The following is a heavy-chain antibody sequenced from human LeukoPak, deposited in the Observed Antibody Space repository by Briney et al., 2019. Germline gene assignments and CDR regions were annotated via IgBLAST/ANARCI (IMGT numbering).Heavy chain of an antibody. CDR2: IYTSGST. V-gene: IGHV4-4*07. J-gene: IGHJ6*02. Sequence: PSGTQSLTCAVSGGSISSSNWWRWIRQPAGKGLEWIGRIYTSGSTNYNPSLKSRVTMSVDTSKNQFSLKLSSVTAADTAVYYCARLDSSGYYYYYYGMDVWGQGTTVTVSS. CDR3: ARLDSSGYYYYYYGMDV. CDR1: GGSISSSNW. D-gene: IGHD3-22*01.